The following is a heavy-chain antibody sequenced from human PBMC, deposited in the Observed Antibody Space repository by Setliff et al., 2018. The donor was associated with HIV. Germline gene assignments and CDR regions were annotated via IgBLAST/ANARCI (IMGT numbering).Heavy chain of an antibody. V-gene: IGHV4-4*02. CDR1: GGSINGSNW. J-gene: IGHJ4*02. CDR2: INHSGST. D-gene: IGHD2-2*01. Sequence: SETLSLTCAVSGGSINGSNWWSWVRQPPGKGLECIGEINHSGSTNYNPSLKSRVTISVDTSKHQFSLKLNSMTAADTAVYFCARKVGGDFDYWGQGTLVTVSS. CDR3: ARKVGGDFDY.